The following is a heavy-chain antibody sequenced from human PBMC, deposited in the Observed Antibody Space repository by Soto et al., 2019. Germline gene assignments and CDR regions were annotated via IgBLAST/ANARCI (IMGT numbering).Heavy chain of an antibody. CDR1: GYTFTSYG. Sequence: ASVKVSCKASGYTFTSYGISWVRQAPGQGLEWMGWISAYNGNTNYAQKLQGRVTMTTDTSTSTAYMKLRSLRSDDTAVYYCAIWKGYSGYDYRRYYYGMGVWGQGTTVTVSS. J-gene: IGHJ6*02. D-gene: IGHD5-12*01. V-gene: IGHV1-18*01. CDR3: AIWKGYSGYDYRRYYYGMGV. CDR2: ISAYNGNT.